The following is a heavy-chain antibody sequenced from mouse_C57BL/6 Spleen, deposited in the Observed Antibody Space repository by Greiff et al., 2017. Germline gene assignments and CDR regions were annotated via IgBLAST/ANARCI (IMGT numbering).Heavy chain of an antibody. V-gene: IGHV1-52*01. J-gene: IGHJ2*01. CDR2: IDPSDSET. CDR1: GYTFTSYW. CDR3: ARAGYYGSSHFDY. D-gene: IGHD1-1*01. Sequence: VQLQQPGAELVRPGSSVKLSCKASGYTFTSYWMHWVKQRPIQGLEWIGNIDPSDSETHYNQKFKDKATLTVDKSSSTAYMQLSSLTSEYSAVYYCARAGYYGSSHFDYWGQGTTLTVSS.